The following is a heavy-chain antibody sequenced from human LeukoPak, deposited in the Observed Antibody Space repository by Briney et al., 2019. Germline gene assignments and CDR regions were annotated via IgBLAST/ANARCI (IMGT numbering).Heavy chain of an antibody. CDR3: ARLIAVAGTITCDY. V-gene: IGHV4-39*01. CDR1: GGSISSSSYY. J-gene: IGHJ4*02. D-gene: IGHD6-19*01. CDR2: SYYSGRT. Sequence: SETLSLTCTVSGGSISSSSYYWGWLRQPPGTGLEWLGSSYYSGRTYDNPSLKSGVTISVNTSKKQFSLKHSPRPAAVTAVYYCARLIAVAGTITCDYWGRGTLVTVSS.